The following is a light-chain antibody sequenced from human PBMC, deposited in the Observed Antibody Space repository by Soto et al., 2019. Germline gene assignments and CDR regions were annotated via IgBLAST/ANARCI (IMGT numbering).Light chain of an antibody. CDR3: GARDDSLNGYV. J-gene: IGLJ1*01. CDR2: TNF. V-gene: IGLV1-44*01. CDR1: SSNIGRNS. Sequence: QSVLSQPPSASGTPGQRVIISCSGSSSNIGRNSVDWYRQVPGTAPKLVILTNFQRPSGVPDRFSGSKSGTSASLAISGLQYEDEGDYYCGARDDSLNGYVFGTGTKLTVL.